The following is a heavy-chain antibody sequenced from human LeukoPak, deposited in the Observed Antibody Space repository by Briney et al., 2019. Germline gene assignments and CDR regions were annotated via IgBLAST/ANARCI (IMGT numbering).Heavy chain of an antibody. Sequence: SVKVSCKASGGTFSSYAISWVRQAPGQGLEWMGGIIPIFGTANYAQKFQGRVTITADESTSTAYMELSSLRSEDTAVYYCARDELTTVTTVGYFDYWGQGTLVTVSS. CDR3: ARDELTTVTTVGYFDY. D-gene: IGHD4-17*01. J-gene: IGHJ4*02. CDR1: GGTFSSYA. CDR2: IIPIFGTA. V-gene: IGHV1-69*13.